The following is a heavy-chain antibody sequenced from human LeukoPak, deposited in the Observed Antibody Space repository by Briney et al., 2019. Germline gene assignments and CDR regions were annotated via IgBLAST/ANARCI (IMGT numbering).Heavy chain of an antibody. CDR2: IYYSGST. CDR1: GGSFSSYY. D-gene: IGHD3-3*01. Sequence: PSETLSLTCAVYGGSFSSYYWSWIRQPPGKGLEWIGYIYYSGSTNYNPSLKSRVTISVDTSKNQFSLKLSSVTAADTAVYYCARAGAGRKTDFWSGYWQFDYWGQGTLVTVSS. CDR3: ARAGAGRKTDFWSGYWQFDY. V-gene: IGHV4-59*01. J-gene: IGHJ4*02.